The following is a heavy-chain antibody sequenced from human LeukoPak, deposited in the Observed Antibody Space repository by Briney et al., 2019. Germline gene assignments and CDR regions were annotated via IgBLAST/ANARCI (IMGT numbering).Heavy chain of an antibody. CDR2: ISAYNGNT. Sequence: ASVKVSCKASGYTFTNFGISWVRQAPGQGLEWMGWISAYNGNTNYAQKLQGRVTMTTDTSTSTAYMELRSLRSDDTAVYYCAREISMVRGVITKGNWFDPWGQGTLVTVSS. CDR3: AREISMVRGVITKGNWFDP. CDR1: GYTFTNFG. J-gene: IGHJ5*02. V-gene: IGHV1-18*01. D-gene: IGHD3-10*01.